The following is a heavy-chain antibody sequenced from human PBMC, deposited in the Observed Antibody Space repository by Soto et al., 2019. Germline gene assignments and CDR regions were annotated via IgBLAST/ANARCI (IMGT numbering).Heavy chain of an antibody. J-gene: IGHJ4*02. V-gene: IGHV3-53*02. Sequence: EVQLVETGGGMIQPGGSLRLSCAASGFTVSNNYMSWVRQAPGKGLEWVSLIYSGGSTYYAESVKGRFTISRDNSNTSLYLQMNSLRAEDTAVYYSATYSSLDSWGQGTMVTVSS. CDR1: GFTVSNNY. CDR3: ATYSSLDS. D-gene: IGHD6-13*01. CDR2: IYSGGST.